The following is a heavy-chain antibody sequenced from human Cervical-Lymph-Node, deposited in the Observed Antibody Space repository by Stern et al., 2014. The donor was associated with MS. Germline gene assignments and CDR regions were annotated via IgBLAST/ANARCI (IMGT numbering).Heavy chain of an antibody. Sequence: EVQLVQSGGGLVQPGKSLRLSCAVSGFTFSSYAMSWVRQAPGKGLEWVSVISDGGGTTYYADSVKGRFTISRDNSKNTLYLQMNSLRDEDTAVYYCAKAFCSSTTCSTINWGQGTLVTVSS. CDR3: AKAFCSSTTCSTIN. V-gene: IGHV3-23*04. CDR2: ISDGGGTT. J-gene: IGHJ4*02. D-gene: IGHD2-2*01. CDR1: GFTFSSYA.